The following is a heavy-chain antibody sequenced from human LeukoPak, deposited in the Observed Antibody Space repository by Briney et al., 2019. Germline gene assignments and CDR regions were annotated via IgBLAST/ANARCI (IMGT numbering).Heavy chain of an antibody. CDR3: AREVAPRYFDWLQSAFDI. Sequence: SETLSLTCTVSGYSISSGYYWGWIRQPPGKGLEWIGSIYHSGSTYYNPSLKSRVTISVDTSKNQFSLKLSSVTAADTAVYYCAREVAPRYFDWLQSAFDIWGQGTMVTVSS. J-gene: IGHJ3*02. CDR2: IYHSGST. D-gene: IGHD3-9*01. CDR1: GYSISSGYY. V-gene: IGHV4-38-2*02.